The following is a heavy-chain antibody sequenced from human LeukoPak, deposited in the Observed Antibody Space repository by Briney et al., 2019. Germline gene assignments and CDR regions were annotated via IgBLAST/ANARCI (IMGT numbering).Heavy chain of an antibody. V-gene: IGHV4-59*08. CDR3: ARHLYDYVWGSYRVFNY. D-gene: IGHD3-16*02. CDR2: IYYSGST. Sequence: SETLSLTCTVSGGSISSYYWSWIRQPPGKGLEWIGYIYYSGSTNYNPSLKSRVTISVDASKNQFSLKLSSVTAADTAVYYCARHLYDYVWGSYRVFNYWGQGTLVIVSS. J-gene: IGHJ4*02. CDR1: GGSISSYY.